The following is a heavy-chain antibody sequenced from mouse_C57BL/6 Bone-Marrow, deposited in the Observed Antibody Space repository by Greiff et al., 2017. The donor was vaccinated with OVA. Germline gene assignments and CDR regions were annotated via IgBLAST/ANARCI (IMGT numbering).Heavy chain of an antibody. CDR1: GYTFTSYG. D-gene: IGHD1-1*01. J-gene: IGHJ3*01. CDR2: IYPRSGNT. Sequence: QVQLQQSGAELARPGASVKLSCKASGYTFTSYGISWVKQRTGQGLEWIGEIYPRSGNTYYNEKFKGKATLTADKSSSTAYMELRSLSSEDSAVYFCARGDGSSPPWFADWGKGTLVTVSA. CDR3: ARGDGSSPPWFAD. V-gene: IGHV1-81*01.